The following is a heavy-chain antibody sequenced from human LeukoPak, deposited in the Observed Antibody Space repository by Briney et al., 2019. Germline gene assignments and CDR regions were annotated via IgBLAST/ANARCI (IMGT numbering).Heavy chain of an antibody. CDR2: TYYRSKWYN. Sequence: SQTLSLTCAISGDSVSSNSAAWNWIRQSPSRGLEWLGRTYYRSKWYNDYAVSVKSRITINPDTSKNQFSLQLNSVTPEDTAVYYCARGGCSGGSCYPNWFDPWGQGTLVTVSS. CDR1: GDSVSSNSAA. V-gene: IGHV6-1*01. CDR3: ARGGCSGGSCYPNWFDP. J-gene: IGHJ5*02. D-gene: IGHD2-15*01.